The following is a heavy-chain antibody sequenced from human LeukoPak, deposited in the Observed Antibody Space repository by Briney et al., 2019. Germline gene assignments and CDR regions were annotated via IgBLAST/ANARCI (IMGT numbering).Heavy chain of an antibody. D-gene: IGHD3-3*01. CDR1: GVSFSGYY. V-gene: IGHV4-34*01. J-gene: IGHJ3*02. CDR2: INHSGST. CDR3: ARGREDDFWSGYYNSGPDAFDI. Sequence: SETLSLTCAVYGVSFSGYYWSWIRQPPGKGLEWIGEINHSGSTNYNPSLKSRVTISVDTSKNQFSLKLSSVTAADTAVYYCARGREDDFWSGYYNSGPDAFDIWGQGTMVTVSS.